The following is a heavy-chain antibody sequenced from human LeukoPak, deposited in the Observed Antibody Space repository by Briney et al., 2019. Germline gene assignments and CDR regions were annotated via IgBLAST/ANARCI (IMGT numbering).Heavy chain of an antibody. Sequence: ASVKVSCKASGYTFTNHDINWVRQAPGQGLEWMGWINPNSGGTNYAQKFQGRVTMTRDTSISTAYMELSRLRSDDTAAYYCATRDYLWGQGTLVTVSS. CDR3: ATRDYL. D-gene: IGHD4/OR15-4a*01. CDR2: INPNSGGT. V-gene: IGHV1-2*02. J-gene: IGHJ4*02. CDR1: GYTFTNHD.